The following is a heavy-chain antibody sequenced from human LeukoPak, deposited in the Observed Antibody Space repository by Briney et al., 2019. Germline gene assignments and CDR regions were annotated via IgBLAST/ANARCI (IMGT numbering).Heavy chain of an antibody. Sequence: PGGSLRLSCAASGFTFSSYAMSWVRQAPGTGLEWVSVISGSGGSTFYADSVKGRFTISRDISRNTLYLQMNSLRAEDTAVYYCARVETGWFDPWGQGTLVTVSS. V-gene: IGHV3-23*01. CDR2: ISGSGGST. CDR3: ARVETGWFDP. D-gene: IGHD1-14*01. J-gene: IGHJ5*02. CDR1: GFTFSSYA.